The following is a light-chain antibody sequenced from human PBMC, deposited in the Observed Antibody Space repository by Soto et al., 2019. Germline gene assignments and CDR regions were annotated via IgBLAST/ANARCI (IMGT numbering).Light chain of an antibody. Sequence: EIVLTQSPATLYLSPGERATLSCSASQSVSSYLAWYQQKPGQAPRLLIFDASNRATGIPARFSGSGSGTDFTLTISSREPEDFAVYYCQQRSNWPLTFVGGTKVEIK. J-gene: IGKJ4*01. CDR2: DAS. CDR3: QQRSNWPLT. CDR1: QSVSSY. V-gene: IGKV3-11*01.